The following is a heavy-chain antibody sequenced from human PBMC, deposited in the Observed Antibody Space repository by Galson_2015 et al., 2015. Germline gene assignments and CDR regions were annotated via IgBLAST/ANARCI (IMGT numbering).Heavy chain of an antibody. D-gene: IGHD3-22*01. J-gene: IGHJ4*02. CDR2: INSDGSST. CDR1: GFTFSSYW. V-gene: IGHV3-74*01. Sequence: SLRLSCAASGFTFSSYWMHWVRQAPGKGLVWVSRINSDGSSTSYADSVKGRFTISRDNAKNTLYLQMNSLRAEDTAAYYCARAGEYYDSSGYYNYWGQGTLVTVSS. CDR3: ARAGEYYDSSGYYNY.